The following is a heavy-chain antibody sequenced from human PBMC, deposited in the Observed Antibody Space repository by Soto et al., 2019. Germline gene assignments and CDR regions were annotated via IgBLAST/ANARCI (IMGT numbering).Heavy chain of an antibody. J-gene: IGHJ6*02. CDR1: GYTFTSYD. CDR2: MNPNSGNT. CDR3: ARDPPYYYDSSGVTGMDV. D-gene: IGHD3-22*01. V-gene: IGHV1-8*01. Sequence: ASVKVSCKASGYTFTSYDIKWVRQATGQGLEWMGWMNPNSGNTGYAQKFQGRVTMTRNTSISTAYMELSSLRSEDTAVYYCARDPPYYYDSSGVTGMDVWGQGTTVTVYS.